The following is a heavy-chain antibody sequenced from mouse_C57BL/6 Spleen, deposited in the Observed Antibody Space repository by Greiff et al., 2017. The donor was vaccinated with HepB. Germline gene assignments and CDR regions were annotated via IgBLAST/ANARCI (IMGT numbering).Heavy chain of an antibody. CDR2: IYPRDGST. J-gene: IGHJ2*01. V-gene: IGHV1-85*01. D-gene: IGHD1-1*01. Sequence: QVQLQQSGPELVKPGASVKLSCKASGYTFTSYVINWVKQRPGQGLEWIGWIYPRDGSTKYNEKFKGKATLTVDTSSSTAYMELHSLTSEDSAVYFCAREEKVATGDYFDYWGQGTTLTVSS. CDR3: AREEKVATGDYFDY. CDR1: GYTFTSYV.